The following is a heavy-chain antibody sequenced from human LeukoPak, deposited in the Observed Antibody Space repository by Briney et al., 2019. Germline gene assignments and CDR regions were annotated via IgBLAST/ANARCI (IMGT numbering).Heavy chain of an antibody. V-gene: IGHV3-53*01. D-gene: IGHD3/OR15-3a*01. J-gene: IGHJ4*02. Sequence: GGSLRLSCAASGFTVSSNYMSWVRQAPGKGLEWVSVIYSGGSTYYADSVKGRFTISRDNSKNTLYLQMNSLRAENTALYYCARSKGGIWTGYGVHWGQGTLVTVSS. CDR1: GFTVSSNY. CDR2: IYSGGST. CDR3: ARSKGGIWTGYGVH.